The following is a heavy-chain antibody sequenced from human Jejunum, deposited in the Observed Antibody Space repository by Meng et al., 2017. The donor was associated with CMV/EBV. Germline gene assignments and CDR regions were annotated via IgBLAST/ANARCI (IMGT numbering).Heavy chain of an antibody. D-gene: IGHD4-17*01. CDR2: INHSGST. CDR3: ARGFVKYTVTRVGNWFDP. CDR1: GGSFSGYY. J-gene: IGHJ5*02. Sequence: QGQRPQWGAGLLKPSAPLSPTCAVYGGSFSGYYWSWIRQPPGKGLEWIGEINHSGSTNYNPSLKSRVTISVDTSKNQFSLKLSSVTAADTAVYYCARGFVKYTVTRVGNWFDPWGQGTLVTVSS. V-gene: IGHV4-34*01.